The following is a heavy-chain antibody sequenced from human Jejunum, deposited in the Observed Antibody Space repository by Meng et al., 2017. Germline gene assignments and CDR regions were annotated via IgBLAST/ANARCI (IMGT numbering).Heavy chain of an antibody. CDR3: ARDESRLLRS. D-gene: IGHD3-22*01. CDR2: TYYRTKWYS. CDR1: GDSVSSNSAA. V-gene: IGHV6-1*01. J-gene: IGHJ5*02. Sequence: GQLAQSGPGLVQPSQTLPLTCAISGDSVSSNSAAWNWIRQSPSRGLEWLGRTYYRTKWYSEYAVSVKSRITINTDTSKNQLSLQLNSVTPEDTAVYYCARDESRLLRSWGQGTLVTVSS.